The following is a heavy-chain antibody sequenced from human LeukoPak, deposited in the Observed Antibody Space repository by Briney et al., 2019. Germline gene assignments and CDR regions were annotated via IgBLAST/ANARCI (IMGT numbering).Heavy chain of an antibody. Sequence: GGSLRLSCVASGFTFSNYWLSWVRQAPGKGLEWVANIKQDGSEKYYVDSVKGRFTISRDNAKNSLYLQMNSLRAEDTAVYYCARDWAVVPANAIGPWGQGTLVTVSS. CDR1: GFTFSNYW. CDR2: IKQDGSEK. CDR3: ARDWAVVPANAIGP. V-gene: IGHV3-7*01. J-gene: IGHJ5*02. D-gene: IGHD2-2*01.